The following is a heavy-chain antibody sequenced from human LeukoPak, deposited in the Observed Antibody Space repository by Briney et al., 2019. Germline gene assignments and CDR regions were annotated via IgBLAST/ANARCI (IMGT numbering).Heavy chain of an antibody. J-gene: IGHJ4*02. CDR3: AMGVEAAALDY. CDR1: GFTFSSYW. Sequence: GGSLRLSCAASGFTFSSYWMSWVRQAPGKGLEWVANIKQDGSEKYYVDSVKGRFTISRDNAKNSLYLQMNSLRAEDTAVYYCAMGVEAAALDYWGQGTLVTVSS. D-gene: IGHD6-13*01. V-gene: IGHV3-7*01. CDR2: IKQDGSEK.